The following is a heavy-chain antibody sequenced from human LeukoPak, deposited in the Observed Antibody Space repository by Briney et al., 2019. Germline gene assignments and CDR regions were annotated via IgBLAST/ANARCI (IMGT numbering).Heavy chain of an antibody. D-gene: IGHD5-18*01. V-gene: IGHV3-15*01. Sequence: KAGGSLRLPCAASGFTFSNAWMSWVRQAPGKGLEWVGRIKSKTDGGTTDYAAPVKGRFTISRDDSKNTLYLQMNSLKTEDTAVYYCTTDKAGYSYGSYYFDYWGQGTLVTVSS. CDR3: TTDKAGYSYGSYYFDY. CDR2: IKSKTDGGTT. CDR1: GFTFSNAW. J-gene: IGHJ4*02.